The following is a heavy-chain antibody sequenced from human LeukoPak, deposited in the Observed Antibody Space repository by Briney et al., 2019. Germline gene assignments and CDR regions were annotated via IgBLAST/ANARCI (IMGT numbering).Heavy chain of an antibody. CDR2: FDPEDGET. Sequence: GASVKVSCKVSGHTLTELSMHWVRQAPGKGLEWMGGFDPEDGETIYAQKFQGRVTMTEDTSTDTAYMELSSLRSEDTAVYYCATDRTYSSSSGDAFDIWGQGTMVTVSS. J-gene: IGHJ3*02. CDR3: ATDRTYSSSSGDAFDI. CDR1: GHTLTELS. V-gene: IGHV1-24*01. D-gene: IGHD6-6*01.